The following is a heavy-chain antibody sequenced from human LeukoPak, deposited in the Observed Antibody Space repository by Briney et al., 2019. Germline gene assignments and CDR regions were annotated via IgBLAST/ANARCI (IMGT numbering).Heavy chain of an antibody. D-gene: IGHD6-19*01. Sequence: PSETLSLTCTVSGGSISSYYWSWIRQPPGKGLEHIGYIYYSGSTNYNPSLKSRVTISVDTSKNQFSLRLTSVTAADTAVYYCARGAGRQQWLVLDHWGQGTLVTVSS. J-gene: IGHJ4*02. CDR2: IYYSGST. CDR3: ARGAGRQQWLVLDH. V-gene: IGHV4-59*12. CDR1: GGSISSYY.